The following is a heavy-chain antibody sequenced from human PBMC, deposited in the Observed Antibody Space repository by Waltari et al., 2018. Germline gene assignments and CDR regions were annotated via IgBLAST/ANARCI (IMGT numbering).Heavy chain of an antibody. Sequence: VQLVESGGGLVKPGGSLRLACAAAGVPFSDNGMIWVRQALGKGLEWVSTISISGNYIYYADSVRGRFTISRDNAKNSLHLQMNNLRAEDTALYSCARDRDPYYHDSTRGAFDIWGQGTMVTVSP. V-gene: IGHV3-21*02. D-gene: IGHD3-16*01. CDR3: ARDRDPYYHDSTRGAFDI. J-gene: IGHJ3*02. CDR1: GVPFSDNG. CDR2: ISISGNYI.